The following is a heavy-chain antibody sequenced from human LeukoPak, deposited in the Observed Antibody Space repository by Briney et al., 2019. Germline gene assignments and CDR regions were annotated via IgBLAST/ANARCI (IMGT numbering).Heavy chain of an antibody. CDR2: ISGSGGST. D-gene: IGHD3-22*01. J-gene: IGHJ3*02. CDR1: GFTFSSYA. CDR3: AKARGLIGGAFDI. Sequence: PGGSLRLSCAASGFTFSSYAMSWVRQAPGKGLEWVSAISGSGGSTYYADSVKGRFTISRDNSKNSLYLLMNSLTTEDTALYYCAKARGLIGGAFDIWGRGTMVTVSS. V-gene: IGHV3-23*01.